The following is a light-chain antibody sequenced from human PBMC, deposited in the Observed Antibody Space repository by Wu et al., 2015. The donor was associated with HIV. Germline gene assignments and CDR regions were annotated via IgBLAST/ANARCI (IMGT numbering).Light chain of an antibody. CDR3: QQYNNWPET. CDR2: DAS. Sequence: EIVMTQSPGTLSVSPGERATLSCRASQSVSSDLAWYQQKPGQAPRLLIYDASTRATDIPVRFSGGGSGTEFTLTISSLQSEDFAVYYCQQYNNWPETFGQGTKVEIK. CDR1: QSVSSD. V-gene: IGKV3-15*01. J-gene: IGKJ1*01.